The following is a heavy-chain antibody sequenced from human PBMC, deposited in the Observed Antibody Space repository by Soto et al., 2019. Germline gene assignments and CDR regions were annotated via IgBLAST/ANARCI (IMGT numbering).Heavy chain of an antibody. CDR3: ANLRIGFSSPPH. CDR1: GFTFSSYA. CDR2: ISGSGGST. D-gene: IGHD6-13*01. Sequence: EVQLLESGGGLVQPGGSLRLSCAASGFTFSSYAMSWVRQAPGKGLEWVSAISGSGGSTYYADSVKGRFTISRDNSKNTLYLQMNSLRAEDTAVYYCANLRIGFSSPPHWGQGTLVTVSS. J-gene: IGHJ4*02. V-gene: IGHV3-23*01.